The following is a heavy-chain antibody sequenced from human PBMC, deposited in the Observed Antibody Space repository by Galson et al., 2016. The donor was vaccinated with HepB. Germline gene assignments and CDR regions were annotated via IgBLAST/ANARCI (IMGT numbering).Heavy chain of an antibody. Sequence: TLSLTCTVSGGSMSSGDYYWSWVRQHPGKGLEWIGYIDYSGSTYYNPSLKRRPTISVDTSKNQFSLRLSSVTAADTAVYYCARVSSYDILSGYLVYFDYWGQGTLVTVSS. V-gene: IGHV4-31*03. CDR1: GGSMSSGDYY. CDR3: ARVSSYDILSGYLVYFDY. J-gene: IGHJ4*02. D-gene: IGHD3-9*01. CDR2: IDYSGST.